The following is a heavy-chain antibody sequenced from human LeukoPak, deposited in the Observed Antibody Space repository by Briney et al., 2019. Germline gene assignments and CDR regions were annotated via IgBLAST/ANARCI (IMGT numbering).Heavy chain of an antibody. D-gene: IGHD2/OR15-2a*01. CDR2: TRNKANSYTT. J-gene: IGHJ4*02. CDR1: GFTLSDHY. V-gene: IGHV3-72*01. Sequence: GGSLRLSCAASGFTLSDHYMDWVRQAPGKGLEWVGRTRNKANSYTTEYAASVKGRFTISRDDSKSSLSLQMDSLKIEDTAVYYCAKTLYVSGRYYFDYWGQGALVTVSS. CDR3: AKTLYVSGRYYFDY.